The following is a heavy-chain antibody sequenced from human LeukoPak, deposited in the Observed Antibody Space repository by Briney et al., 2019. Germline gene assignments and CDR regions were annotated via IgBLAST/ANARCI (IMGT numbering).Heavy chain of an antibody. J-gene: IGHJ3*02. CDR2: MSAYNGNT. V-gene: IGHV1-18*01. D-gene: IGHD2-15*01. CDR3: ARVWELVAATRLQVNPDAFDI. Sequence: ASVKVSCKASGYTFTSYGISWVRQAPGQGIEWMGWMSAYNGNTNYAQKLQGRVTMTTDTSTSTAYMELRSLRSDDTAVYYCARVWELVAATRLQVNPDAFDIWGQGTMVTVSS. CDR1: GYTFTSYG.